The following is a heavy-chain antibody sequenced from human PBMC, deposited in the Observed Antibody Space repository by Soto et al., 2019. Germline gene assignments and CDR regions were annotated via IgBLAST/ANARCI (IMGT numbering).Heavy chain of an antibody. CDR3: VGQRIMGSYYNGIDF. CDR1: GYSFTSYW. Sequence: GESLKISCKGSGYSFTSYWIGWVRQMPGKGLEWMGIIYPGDSDTRYSPSFQGQVTISADKSISTAYLQWSSLKASDTAMYYCVGQRIMGSYYNGIDFWGKGTLVTVSS. D-gene: IGHD3-10*01. CDR2: IYPGDSDT. J-gene: IGHJ6*04. V-gene: IGHV5-51*01.